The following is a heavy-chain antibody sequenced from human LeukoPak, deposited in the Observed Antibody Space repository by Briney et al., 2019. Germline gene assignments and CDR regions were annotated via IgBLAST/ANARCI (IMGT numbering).Heavy chain of an antibody. CDR1: GYTFTSYD. Sequence: ASVKVSCKASGYTFTSYDINWVRQATGQGLEWMGWMNPNSGNTGYAQKFQGRVTMTRNTSMSTAYMELSSLRSEDTAVYYCARVRLAGAPDAFDIWGQGTMVTVSS. CDR3: ARVRLAGAPDAFDI. J-gene: IGHJ3*02. CDR2: MNPNSGNT. D-gene: IGHD6-13*01. V-gene: IGHV1-8*01.